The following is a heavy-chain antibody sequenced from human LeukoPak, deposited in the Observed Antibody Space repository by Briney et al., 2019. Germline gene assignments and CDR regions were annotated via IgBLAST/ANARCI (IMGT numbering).Heavy chain of an antibody. Sequence: GGSLRLSCAGSGFTFSSYWMHWVRQAPGKGLVWVSRIGGDGSSTTYADSVKGRFAISRDNAKNTLYLQMNSLRAEDTAVYYCARSDWFDPWGQGTLVTVSS. J-gene: IGHJ5*02. CDR2: IGGDGSST. V-gene: IGHV3-74*01. CDR3: ARSDWFDP. CDR1: GFTFSSYW.